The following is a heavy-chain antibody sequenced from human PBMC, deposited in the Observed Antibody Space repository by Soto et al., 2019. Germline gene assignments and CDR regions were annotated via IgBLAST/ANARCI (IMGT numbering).Heavy chain of an antibody. V-gene: IGHV3-23*01. CDR2: ISGSGGCT. CDR3: AKVSWGIGVVPASLN. D-gene: IGHD2-2*01. CDR1: GHTFQNYA. J-gene: IGHJ4*02. Sequence: EGQMLESGGGSVQPGGSLRLSCVASGHTFQNYAMTLVRQAPGKGLEWVSGISGSGGCTYYAASVRGRFTISRDDSKNTFYLQMSSLRAEGWAVYYCAKVSWGIGVVPASLNWGQGTLVPVSS.